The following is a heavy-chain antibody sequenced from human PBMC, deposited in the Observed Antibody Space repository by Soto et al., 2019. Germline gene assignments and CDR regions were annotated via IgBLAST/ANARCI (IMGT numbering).Heavy chain of an antibody. V-gene: IGHV1-69*12. D-gene: IGHD3-10*01. Sequence: QVQLVQSGAEVKKPGSSVKVSCKASGGTFSSYAISWVRQAPGQGLEWMGGIIPIFGTANYAQKFQGRVTITADESTSTAYMELSSLRSEDTAVYYCARARSPIIMVRGASFDYWGQGTLVIVSS. J-gene: IGHJ4*02. CDR3: ARARSPIIMVRGASFDY. CDR1: GGTFSSYA. CDR2: IIPIFGTA.